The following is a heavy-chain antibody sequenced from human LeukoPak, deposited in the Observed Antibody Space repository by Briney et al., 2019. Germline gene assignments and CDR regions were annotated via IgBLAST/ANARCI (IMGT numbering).Heavy chain of an antibody. CDR1: GFTFSDYY. J-gene: IGHJ4*02. Sequence: GGTLRLSCAASGFTFSDYYMSWIRQAPGKGLEWVSYISNTGGIIYHAGSVKGRFTISRDNARNSLYLQMNNLRPEDTAVYYCARRGSLGSYNIDFWGQGTLVTVSS. CDR2: ISNTGGII. V-gene: IGHV3-11*04. D-gene: IGHD3-3*01. CDR3: ARRGSLGSYNIDF.